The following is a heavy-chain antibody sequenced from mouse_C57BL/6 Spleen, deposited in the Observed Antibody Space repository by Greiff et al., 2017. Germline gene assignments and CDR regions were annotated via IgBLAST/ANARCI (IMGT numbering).Heavy chain of an antibody. D-gene: IGHD1-1*01. CDR2: IDPENGDT. Sequence: EVQLVESGAELVRPGASVKLSCTASGFNIKDDYMHWVQQRPEQGLEWIGWIDPENGDTEYASKFQGKATITADTSSNTAYLQLSSLTSEDTAVYYCTFGSSFDYWGQGTTLTVSS. J-gene: IGHJ2*01. V-gene: IGHV14-4*01. CDR3: TFGSSFDY. CDR1: GFNIKDDY.